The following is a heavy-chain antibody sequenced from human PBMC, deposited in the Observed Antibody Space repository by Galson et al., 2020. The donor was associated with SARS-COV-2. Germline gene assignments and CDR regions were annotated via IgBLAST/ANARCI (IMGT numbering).Heavy chain of an antibody. CDR2: IYYSGST. Sequence: SETLSLTCTVSGGSISSSNYYWGWIRQPPGKGLEWIGGIYYSGSTYDNPSLKSRVTISVDTSKNQFSLKLSSMTAADTAVYYCARLGAAHASRVLEWLSYFDDWGQGTQVTVSS. V-gene: IGHV4-39*01. J-gene: IGHJ4*02. D-gene: IGHD3-3*01. CDR1: GGSISSSNYY. CDR3: ARLGAAHASRVLEWLSYFDD.